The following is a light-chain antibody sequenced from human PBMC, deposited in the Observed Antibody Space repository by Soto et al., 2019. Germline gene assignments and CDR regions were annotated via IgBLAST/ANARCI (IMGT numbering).Light chain of an antibody. CDR3: QKYDSLPFT. J-gene: IGKJ3*01. CDR1: QDISNY. Sequence: DIQMTQPPSSLSASVGDSVTITCRASQDISNYLAWFQQRPGKPPKLLIYAASTLESGVPSRFSGGRSGTDFTLSISSLQPEDVATFYCQKYDSLPFTFGPGTKVDIK. CDR2: AAS. V-gene: IGKV1-27*01.